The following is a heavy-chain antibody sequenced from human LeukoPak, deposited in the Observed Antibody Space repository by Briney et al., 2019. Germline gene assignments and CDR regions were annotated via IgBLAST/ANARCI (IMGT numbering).Heavy chain of an antibody. D-gene: IGHD5-18*01. CDR3: ARGRKGSSYGFPTDDY. CDR2: INHSGST. V-gene: IGHV4-34*01. Sequence: PSETLSLTCAVYGGSFSAYYWTWIRQPPGKGLEGMGEINHSGSTNYNPSLKSRVTISVDTYKNQFSLKLRSVTAAATAVYYCARGRKGSSYGFPTDDYWGQGTLVTVSS. J-gene: IGHJ4*02. CDR1: GGSFSAYY.